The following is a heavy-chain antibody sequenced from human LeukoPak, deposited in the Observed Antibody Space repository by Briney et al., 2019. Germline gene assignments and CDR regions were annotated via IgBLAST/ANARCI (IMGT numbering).Heavy chain of an antibody. V-gene: IGHV1-46*01. D-gene: IGHD1-26*01. Sequence: ASVKVSCKASGGTFSSYAISWVRQAPGQGLEWMGIINPSGGSTSYAQKFQGRVTMTRDTSTSTVYMELSSLRSEDTAVYYCARGPEWEPSDYWGQGTLVTVSS. CDR3: ARGPEWEPSDY. J-gene: IGHJ4*02. CDR1: GGTFSSYA. CDR2: INPSGGST.